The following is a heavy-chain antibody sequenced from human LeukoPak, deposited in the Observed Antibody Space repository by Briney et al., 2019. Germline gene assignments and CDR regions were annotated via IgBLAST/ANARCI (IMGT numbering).Heavy chain of an antibody. Sequence: SETLSLTCTVSGGSISSYYWSWIRQPPGEGLEWIGYIYYSGSTNYNPSLKSRVTISVDTSKNQFSLKLSSVTAADTAVYYCARDMYYGSGTPMQYGMDVWGQGTTVTVSS. D-gene: IGHD3-10*01. CDR2: IYYSGST. CDR1: GGSISSYY. J-gene: IGHJ6*02. CDR3: ARDMYYGSGTPMQYGMDV. V-gene: IGHV4-59*01.